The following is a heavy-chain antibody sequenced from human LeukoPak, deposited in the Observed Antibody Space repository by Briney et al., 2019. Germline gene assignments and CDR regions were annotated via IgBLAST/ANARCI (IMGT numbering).Heavy chain of an antibody. CDR1: GFTFSSYW. D-gene: IGHD3-3*02. Sequence: PGGSLRLSCAASGFTFSSYWMSWVRQAPGKGLEWVAVISYDGTNKYYADSVKGRFTISRDNAKNTLYLQMNSLRVEDTAVYYCAKVEASTVSLSYGVDVWGQGTTVTVSS. J-gene: IGHJ6*02. V-gene: IGHV3-30*18. CDR3: AKVEASTVSLSYGVDV. CDR2: ISYDGTNK.